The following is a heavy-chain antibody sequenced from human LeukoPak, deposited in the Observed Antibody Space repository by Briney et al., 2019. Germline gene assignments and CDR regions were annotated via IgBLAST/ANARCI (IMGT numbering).Heavy chain of an antibody. V-gene: IGHV4-59*12. J-gene: IGHJ5*02. CDR2: MYYTGRT. Sequence: KPSETLSLTCTVSGDSMSYYYWSWIRQTPGKGLEWLGYMYYTGRTKYNPSLKSRVTFSLDMSKNQFSLKLSSVTAADTAVYYCAREGSSWSNWFDPWGQGTLVTVSS. CDR3: AREGSSWSNWFDP. CDR1: GDSMSYYY. D-gene: IGHD6-13*01.